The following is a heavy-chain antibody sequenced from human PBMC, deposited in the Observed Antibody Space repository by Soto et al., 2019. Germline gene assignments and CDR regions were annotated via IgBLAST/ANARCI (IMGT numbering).Heavy chain of an antibody. CDR3: XXXXXXXXXXXXXXXP. CDR1: GGTFSNYA. V-gene: IGHV1-69*15. CDR2: IIPIFGSA. Sequence: QVQLVQSGAAVKKPGSSVKVSCKASGGTFSNYAITWVRQAPGQGLEWLGRIIPIFGSANYAQKFQGRVTITADESTTTAYMELSSLRSDDTAXXXXXXXXXXXXXXXXXXXPWGQGTLVTVSS. J-gene: IGHJ5*02.